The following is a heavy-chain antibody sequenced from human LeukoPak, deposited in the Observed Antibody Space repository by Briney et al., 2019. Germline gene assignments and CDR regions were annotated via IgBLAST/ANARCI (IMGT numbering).Heavy chain of an antibody. V-gene: IGHV3-9*01. Sequence: CTSLTLSCIGSGFTFDNYALHWVRQAPGRGLEWVSGIGWDSDSIDYAYSVNGRFIISRDNAKNSVFLEMKSPRPEDTAWDYCVKERGEAILPGDVFESWGQGTMVTVFS. CDR3: VKERGEAILPGDVFES. CDR1: GFTFDNYA. CDR2: IGWDSDSI. J-gene: IGHJ3*02. D-gene: IGHD3-10*01.